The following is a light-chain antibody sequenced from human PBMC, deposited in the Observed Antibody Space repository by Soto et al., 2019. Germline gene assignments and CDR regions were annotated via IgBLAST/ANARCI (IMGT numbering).Light chain of an antibody. J-gene: IGKJ4*01. CDR1: QSVSRS. CDR3: QQRSNR. Sequence: EIVLTQSPATLSLSPGDRAVLSCRASQSVSRSLTWYQHKPGQAPRLLIYDASTRATGIPRRFSGSVSGTDFTLTISRLEHEDFAVYYCQQRSNRFGGATKGEIK. V-gene: IGKV3-11*01. CDR2: DAS.